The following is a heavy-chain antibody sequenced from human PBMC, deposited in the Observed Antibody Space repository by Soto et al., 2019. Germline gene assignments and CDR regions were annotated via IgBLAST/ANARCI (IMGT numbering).Heavy chain of an antibody. Sequence: PGGSLRLSCAGSGFTVSDAWMAWVRQAPGKGLEWVGRMRTIIDGGATDYAAPVRGRFTISRDDSKNTLYLQMNSLKTEDTAVYYCTTMYRSDYWGQGTLVTVSS. V-gene: IGHV3-15*01. CDR3: TTMYRSDY. CDR2: MRTIIDGGAT. D-gene: IGHD2-2*01. CDR1: GFTVSDAW. J-gene: IGHJ4*02.